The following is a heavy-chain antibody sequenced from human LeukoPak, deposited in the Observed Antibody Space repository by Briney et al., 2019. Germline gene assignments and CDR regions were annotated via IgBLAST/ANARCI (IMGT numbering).Heavy chain of an antibody. V-gene: IGHV1-69*04. CDR1: GGTFSSYA. J-gene: IGHJ4*02. Sequence: ASVKVFCKASGGTFSSYAISWVRQAPGQGLEWMGRIIPILGIANYAQKFQGRVTITADKSTSTAYMELSSLRSEDTAVYYCAREGGGYSGYDYEGYYFDYWGQGTLVTVSS. CDR3: AREGGGYSGYDYEGYYFDY. D-gene: IGHD5-12*01. CDR2: IIPILGIA.